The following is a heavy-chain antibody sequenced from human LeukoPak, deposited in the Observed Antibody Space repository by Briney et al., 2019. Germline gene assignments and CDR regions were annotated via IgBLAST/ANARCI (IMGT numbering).Heavy chain of an antibody. CDR2: IKQDGSDK. V-gene: IGHV3-7*03. CDR1: GFTFSSYW. D-gene: IGHD3-10*01. CDR3: AKDMAAYYYASGNIDY. J-gene: IGHJ4*02. Sequence: GGSLRLSCAASGFTFSSYWMSWVRQAPGKGLEWVANIKQDGSDKYYADSVKGRFSISRDNSKNSLYLQMNSLRAEDTALYYCAKDMAAYYYASGNIDYWGQGTLVTVSS.